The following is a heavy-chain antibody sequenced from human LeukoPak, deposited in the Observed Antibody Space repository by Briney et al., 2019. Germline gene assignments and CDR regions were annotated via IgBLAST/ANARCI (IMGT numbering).Heavy chain of an antibody. CDR3: ALYDSSGYYFFDY. CDR1: GYTFTGYY. V-gene: IGHV1-2*02. Sequence: ASVKVSCKASGYTFTGYYMHWVRQAPGQGLEWTGWINPNSGGTNYAQKFQGRVTMTRGTSISAAYMELSRLRSDDTAVYYCALYDSSGYYFFDYWGQGTLVTVSS. J-gene: IGHJ4*02. D-gene: IGHD3-22*01. CDR2: INPNSGGT.